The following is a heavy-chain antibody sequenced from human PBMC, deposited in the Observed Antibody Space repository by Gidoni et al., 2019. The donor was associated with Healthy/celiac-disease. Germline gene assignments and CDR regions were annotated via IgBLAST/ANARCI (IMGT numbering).Heavy chain of an antibody. V-gene: IGHV3-7*03. D-gene: IGHD5-12*01. CDR3: ARVGRLRNNYYYYGMDV. J-gene: IGHJ6*02. CDR1: GFTFSRYW. Sequence: EVQLVESGGGLVQPGGSLRLSCPASGFTFSRYWMSWVRQAQGKGLEWGANIKQDGSEKYYVDSVKGRFTISRDNAKNSLYLQMNSLRAEDTAVYYCARVGRLRNNYYYYGMDVWGQGTTVTVSS. CDR2: IKQDGSEK.